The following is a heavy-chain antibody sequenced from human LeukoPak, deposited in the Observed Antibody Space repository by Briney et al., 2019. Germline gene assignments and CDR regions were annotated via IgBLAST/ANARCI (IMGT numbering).Heavy chain of an antibody. V-gene: IGHV3-11*04. CDR3: ARYGGDDYGDYRFDY. D-gene: IGHD4-17*01. J-gene: IGHJ4*02. Sequence: GGSLRLSCAASGFTFSDYWMSWVRQAPGKGLEWISYISSSGSSIFYADSVKGRFTISRDNAENSLYLQMNSLRAEDTAVYYCARYGGDDYGDYRFDYWGQGTLVTVSS. CDR2: ISSSGSSI. CDR1: GFTFSDYW.